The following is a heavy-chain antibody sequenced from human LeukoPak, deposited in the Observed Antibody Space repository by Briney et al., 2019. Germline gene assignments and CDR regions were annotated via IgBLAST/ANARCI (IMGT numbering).Heavy chain of an antibody. Sequence: GGSLRLSCAASGFTFDDYAMHWVRQAPGKGLEWVSGISWNSGSIGYADSVKGRFTISRDNAKNSLYLQMNSLRAEDTALYYCAKGSDDSSGYYHKGYFDLWGRGTLVTVSS. J-gene: IGHJ2*01. D-gene: IGHD3-22*01. V-gene: IGHV3-9*01. CDR3: AKGSDDSSGYYHKGYFDL. CDR2: ISWNSGSI. CDR1: GFTFDDYA.